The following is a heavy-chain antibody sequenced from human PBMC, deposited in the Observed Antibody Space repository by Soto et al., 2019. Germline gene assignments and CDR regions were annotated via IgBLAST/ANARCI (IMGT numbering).Heavy chain of an antibody. V-gene: IGHV1-24*01. CDR3: SSSSCYASPFDY. J-gene: IGHJ4*02. Sequence: ASVKVSCKVSGYTLTETSIHWVRPAPGIGLEWMGGSNPEDGETIYAQKVQGRVIMTEDTSTDTAYMELSSLRSEDTAVYYCSSSSCYASPFDYWGQGTLVTVSS. D-gene: IGHD2-2*01. CDR1: GYTLTETS. CDR2: SNPEDGET.